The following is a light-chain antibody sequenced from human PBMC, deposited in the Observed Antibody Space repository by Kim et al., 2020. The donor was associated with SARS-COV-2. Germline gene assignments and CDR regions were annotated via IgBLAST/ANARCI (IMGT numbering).Light chain of an antibody. Sequence: IVLTQSPGTLSLSPGERATLSCWASQNLGSTYLAWYQQKPGQTPRLLIYAASSRAPGIPDRFIGSGSGTDFTLTISRLEPEDSAVYYCQEYASTFGGGTKVDIK. CDR2: AAS. J-gene: IGKJ4*01. V-gene: IGKV3-20*01. CDR1: QNLGSTY. CDR3: QEYAST.